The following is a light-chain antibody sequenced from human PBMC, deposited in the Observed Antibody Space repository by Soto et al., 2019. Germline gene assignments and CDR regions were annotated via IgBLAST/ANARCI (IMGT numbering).Light chain of an antibody. V-gene: IGLV1-40*01. Sequence: QSVLTQPPSVSGAPGQGVTISCTGSSSNIGAGYDVHWYQQLPGTAPKLLIYGNSNRPSGVPDRFSGSKSGTSASLAITGLQAEYEADYYCQSYDSSLSGSVFGGGTKVTVL. CDR3: QSYDSSLSGSV. CDR1: SSNIGAGYD. J-gene: IGLJ3*02. CDR2: GNS.